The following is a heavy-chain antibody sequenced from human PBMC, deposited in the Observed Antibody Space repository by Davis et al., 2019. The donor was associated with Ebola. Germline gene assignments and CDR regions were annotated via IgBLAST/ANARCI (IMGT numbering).Heavy chain of an antibody. V-gene: IGHV4-34*01. Sequence: SETLSLTCAVYGGSFSGYYWSWIRQPPGKGLEWIGEINHSGSTNYNPSLKSRVTISVDTSKNQFSLKLSSVTAADTAVYYCARGPSHRGVPAAHLNYYYYGMDVWGKGTTVTVSS. CDR3: ARGPSHRGVPAAHLNYYYYGMDV. J-gene: IGHJ6*04. D-gene: IGHD2-2*01. CDR2: INHSGST. CDR1: GGSFSGYY.